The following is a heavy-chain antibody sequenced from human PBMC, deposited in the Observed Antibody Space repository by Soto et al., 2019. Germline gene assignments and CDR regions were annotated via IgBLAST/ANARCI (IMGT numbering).Heavy chain of an antibody. V-gene: IGHV4-30-2*01. D-gene: IGHD3-22*01. CDR1: GGSISSGGYS. CDR2: IYHSGST. CDR3: ARGRGLFQYYYDETGGLGPYYFDY. J-gene: IGHJ4*02. Sequence: SETLSLTCAVSGGSISSGGYSWSWIRQPPGKGLEWIGYIYHSGSTYYNPSLKSRVTISVDRSKNQFSLKLSSVTAADTAVYYCARGRGLFQYYYDETGGLGPYYFDYWGQGTLVTVSS.